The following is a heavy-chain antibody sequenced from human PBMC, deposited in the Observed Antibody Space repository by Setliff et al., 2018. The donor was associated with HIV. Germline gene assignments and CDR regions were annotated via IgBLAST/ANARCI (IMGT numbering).Heavy chain of an antibody. CDR3: ARVPPFSGSNFSWYFDL. CDR1: GGFISDHY. Sequence: PSETLSLTCTVSGGFISDHYWSWIRQPPGKGLEWLGSLYHTGSNNYNPSLKSRITVSVDRSKNQFSLKLPSVTAADTALYYCARVPPFSGSNFSWYFDLWGRGTLVTVSS. V-gene: IGHV4-59*11. J-gene: IGHJ2*01. D-gene: IGHD1-26*01. CDR2: LYHTGSN.